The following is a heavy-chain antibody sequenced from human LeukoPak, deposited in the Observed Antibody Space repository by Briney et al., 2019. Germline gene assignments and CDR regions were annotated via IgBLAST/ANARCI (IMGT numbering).Heavy chain of an antibody. CDR1: GFTVSSNY. D-gene: IGHD5-18*01. Sequence: GGSLRLSCAASGFTVSSNYMSWVRQAPGKGLEWVSLIYSGDSTYYADSVKGRFTISGDNSKNTLYLQMNSLRAEDTAVYYCAKRAYSNFDYWGQGTLVTVSS. V-gene: IGHV3-53*01. CDR3: AKRAYSNFDY. CDR2: IYSGDST. J-gene: IGHJ4*02.